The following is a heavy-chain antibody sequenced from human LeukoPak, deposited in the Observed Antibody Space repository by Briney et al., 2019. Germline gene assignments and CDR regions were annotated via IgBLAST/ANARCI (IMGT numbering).Heavy chain of an antibody. D-gene: IGHD2-15*01. J-gene: IGHJ6*03. CDR3: ARHRRDCSGGSCYPYYYYYYMDV. Sequence: ASVKVSCKTSGYTFTTYGISWVRQAPGQGLEWMGWISAYNGNTNYAQKLQGRVTMTTDTSTSTAYMELSRLRSDDTAVYYCARHRRDCSGGSCYPYYYYYYMDVWGKGTTVTISS. CDR2: ISAYNGNT. V-gene: IGHV1-18*01. CDR1: GYTFTTYG.